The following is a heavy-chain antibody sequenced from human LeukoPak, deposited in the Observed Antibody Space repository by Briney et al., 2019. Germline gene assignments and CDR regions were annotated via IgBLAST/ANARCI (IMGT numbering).Heavy chain of an antibody. CDR1: GYSFTIYW. D-gene: IGHD2-2*01. Sequence: GESLKISCRCSGYSFTIYWIGWVRQMPGKGLEWMGMIYPGDSDTRYSPSFQSQVTISADKSINPAYLQWSSLKASDTALYYCARRYCSSIRCYFDFWGQGILVSVPS. J-gene: IGHJ4*02. CDR2: IYPGDSDT. V-gene: IGHV5-51*01. CDR3: ARRYCSSIRCYFDF.